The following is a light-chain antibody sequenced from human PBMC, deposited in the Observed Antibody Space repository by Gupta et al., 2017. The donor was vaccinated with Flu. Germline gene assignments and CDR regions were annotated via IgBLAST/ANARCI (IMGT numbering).Light chain of an antibody. CDR1: SSNIGAGCD. J-gene: IGLJ3*02. V-gene: IGLV1-40*01. CDR3: QSYDSSLSGPWV. Sequence: QSVLTQPPSVSGAPGQRVTISCTGSSSNIGAGCDVHWYQQLPGTAPKLLIYGNSNRPSGGPDRFSGSKSGTSASLAITGLQAEDEADYYCQSYDSSLSGPWVFGGGTKLTVL. CDR2: GNS.